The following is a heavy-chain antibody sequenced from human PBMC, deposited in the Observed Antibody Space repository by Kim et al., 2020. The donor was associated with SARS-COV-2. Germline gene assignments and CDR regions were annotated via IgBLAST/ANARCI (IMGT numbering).Heavy chain of an antibody. CDR1: GGTFSRYV. CDR2: IIPIFGTA. V-gene: IGHV1-69*13. J-gene: IGHJ6*02. Sequence: SVKVSCNASGGTFSRYVISWVRQAPGQGLEWMGGIIPIFGTANYAQKFQGRVTITADESTRTDYMELSSLRSEDTAVYYCARDNLGYSGYDPRDYYNYGMDVWGQGTTVTVSS. D-gene: IGHD5-12*01. CDR3: ARDNLGYSGYDPRDYYNYGMDV.